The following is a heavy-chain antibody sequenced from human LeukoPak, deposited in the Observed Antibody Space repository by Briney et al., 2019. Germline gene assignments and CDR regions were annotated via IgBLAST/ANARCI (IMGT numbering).Heavy chain of an antibody. J-gene: IGHJ4*02. D-gene: IGHD4-17*01. Sequence: ASVTVSCTASGHTFITYGVAWVRQAPGQGLEWMGWISPYSGKVNYAQKFQGRVTLTTDTPTRTVYMEVRSLKSDDTAVYYCARDNGDYCFDYWGQGTLVTVSS. V-gene: IGHV1-18*01. CDR2: ISPYSGKV. CDR3: ARDNGDYCFDY. CDR1: GHTFITYG.